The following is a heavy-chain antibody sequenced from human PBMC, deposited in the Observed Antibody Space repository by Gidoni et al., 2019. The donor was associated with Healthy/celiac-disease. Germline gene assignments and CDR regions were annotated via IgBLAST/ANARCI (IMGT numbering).Heavy chain of an antibody. J-gene: IGHJ3*02. V-gene: IGHV3-23*01. D-gene: IGHD6-19*01. CDR3: AKGLNWYSSGSGAFDI. CDR2: ISGSGGST. CDR1: GFTFSSYA. Sequence: EVQLLESGGGLVQPGGALRLSCAASGFTFSSYAMSWVRQAPGKGLEWVSAISGSGGSTYYADSVKGRFTISRDNSKNTLYLQMNSLRAEDTAVYYCAKGLNWYSSGSGAFDIWGQGTMVTVSS.